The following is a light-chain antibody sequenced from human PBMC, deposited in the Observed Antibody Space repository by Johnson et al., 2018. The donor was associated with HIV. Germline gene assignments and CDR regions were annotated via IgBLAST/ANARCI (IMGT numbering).Light chain of an antibody. CDR2: ENN. CDR1: SANIGDNS. Sequence: QSVLTQPPSVSAAPGQKVTISCSGSSANIGDNSVSWYQQLPGTAPKLLIYENNKRPSGIPDRFSGSKSGTSATLGITGLQTGDEAEYYCGTWDSSLSTSVFGTGTKVTVL. CDR3: GTWDSSLSTSV. J-gene: IGLJ1*01. V-gene: IGLV1-51*02.